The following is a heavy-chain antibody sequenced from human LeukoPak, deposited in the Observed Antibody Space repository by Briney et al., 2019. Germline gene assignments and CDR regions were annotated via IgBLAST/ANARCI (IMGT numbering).Heavy chain of an antibody. CDR2: ISAYNGNT. CDR3: ARDRVATRPQSPATQVYYYYYYGMDV. J-gene: IGHJ6*02. D-gene: IGHD6-6*01. Sequence: GASVKVSCKASGYTFTSYGISWVRQAPGQGLEWMGWISAYNGNTNYAQKLQGRVTMTTDTSTSTAYMELRGLRSDDTAVYYCARDRVATRPQSPATQVYYYYYYGMDVWGQGTTVTVSS. V-gene: IGHV1-18*01. CDR1: GYTFTSYG.